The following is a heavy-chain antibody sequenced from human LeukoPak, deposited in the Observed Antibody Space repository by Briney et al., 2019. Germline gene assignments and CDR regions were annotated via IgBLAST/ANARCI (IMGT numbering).Heavy chain of an antibody. J-gene: IGHJ5*02. CDR1: AYSISSGYY. CDR2: INHSGST. Sequence: SSETLSLTCTVSAYSISSGYYWSWIRQPPGKGLEWIGEINHSGSTNYNPSLKSRVTISVDTSKNQFSLKLSSVTAADTAVYYCARGLTTVTTGTYNWFDPWGQGTLVTVSS. D-gene: IGHD4-17*01. CDR3: ARGLTTVTTGTYNWFDP. V-gene: IGHV4-38-2*02.